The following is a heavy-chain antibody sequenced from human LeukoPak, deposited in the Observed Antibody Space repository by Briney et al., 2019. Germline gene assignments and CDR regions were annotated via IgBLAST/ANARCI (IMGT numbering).Heavy chain of an antibody. CDR3: AKGRTLVGGSTRSYDY. CDR2: ISYDGSNK. CDR1: GFTFSSSA. Sequence: PGRSLRLSCAASGFTFSSSAMHWVRQAPGKGLEWVAVISYDGSNKYYADSVKGRFTISRDNSKNTLYLQMNSLRVEDTAVYYCAKGRTLVGGSTRSYDYWGQGTLVTVSS. V-gene: IGHV3-30*04. D-gene: IGHD1-26*01. J-gene: IGHJ4*02.